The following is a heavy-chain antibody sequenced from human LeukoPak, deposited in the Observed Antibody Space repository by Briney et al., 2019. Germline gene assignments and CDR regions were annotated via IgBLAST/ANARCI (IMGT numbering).Heavy chain of an antibody. J-gene: IGHJ4*02. CDR2: IIPILGIA. V-gene: IGHV1-69*02. CDR3: ARAGETADFDY. CDR1: RGTFSSYT. D-gene: IGHD3-10*01. Sequence: GASVKVSCKASRGTFSSYTISWVRQAPGQGLELMARIIPILGIANYAQKFQGRVTITADKSTSTDYMELSSLRSEDTAVYYCARAGETADFDYWGQGTLVTVSS.